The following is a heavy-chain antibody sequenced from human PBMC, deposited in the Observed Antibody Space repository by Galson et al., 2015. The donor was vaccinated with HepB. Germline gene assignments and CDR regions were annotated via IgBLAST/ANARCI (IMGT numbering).Heavy chain of an antibody. CDR2: ISWNSGSI. V-gene: IGHV3-9*01. D-gene: IGHD3-22*01. J-gene: IGHJ3*02. CDR3: AKDAGIYYDSSGDAFDI. Sequence: SLRLSCAASGFTFDDYAMHWVRQAPGKGLEWVSGISWNSGSIGYADSVKGRFTISRDNAKNSLYLQMNSLRAEDTALYYCAKDAGIYYDSSGDAFDIWGQGTMVTVSS. CDR1: GFTFDDYA.